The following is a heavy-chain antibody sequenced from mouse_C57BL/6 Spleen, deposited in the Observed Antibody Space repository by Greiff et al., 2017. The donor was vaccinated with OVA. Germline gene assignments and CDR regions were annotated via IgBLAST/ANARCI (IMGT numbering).Heavy chain of an antibody. CDR2: IYPGDGDT. CDR1: GYAFSSSW. D-gene: IGHD2-2*01. CDR3: ARGGYDDY. V-gene: IGHV1-82*01. Sequence: QVQLKESGPELVKPGASVKISCKASGYAFSSSWMNWVKQRPGKGLEWIGRIYPGDGDTNYNGKFKGKATLTADQSSSTAYMQLSSLTSEDSAVYFCARGGYDDYWGQGTTLTVSS. J-gene: IGHJ2*01.